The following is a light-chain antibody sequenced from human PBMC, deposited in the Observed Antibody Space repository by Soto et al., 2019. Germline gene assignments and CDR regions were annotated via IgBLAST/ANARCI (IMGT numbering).Light chain of an antibody. Sequence: EIVMTQSPATLSVSPGERATLSCRASQSVSSNLAWYQQKPGQTPRLLIYGASTRAIGIPARFSGSGSGTESTLTISSLQSEDFAVYYCQQYNKWLWTFGQGTNVEI. CDR1: QSVSSN. V-gene: IGKV3-15*01. CDR2: GAS. CDR3: QQYNKWLWT. J-gene: IGKJ1*01.